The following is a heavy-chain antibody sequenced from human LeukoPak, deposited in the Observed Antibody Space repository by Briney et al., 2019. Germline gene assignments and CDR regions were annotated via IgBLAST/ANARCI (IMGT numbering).Heavy chain of an antibody. CDR2: IYTSGST. D-gene: IGHD4/OR15-4a*01. V-gene: IGHV4-61*02. Sequence: PSETLSLTCTVSGGSISSGSYYWSWIRQPAGKGLEWIGRIYTSGSTNYNPSLKSRFTISVDTSKNQFSLKLSSVTAADTAVYYCARRAGAYSHPYDYWGQGTLVTVSS. J-gene: IGHJ4*02. CDR3: ARRAGAYSHPYDY. CDR1: GGSISSGSYY.